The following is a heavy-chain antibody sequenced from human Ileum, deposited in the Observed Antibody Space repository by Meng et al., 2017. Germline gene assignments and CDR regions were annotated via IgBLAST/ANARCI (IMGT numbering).Heavy chain of an antibody. CDR1: GYNFNNYD. J-gene: IGHJ4*02. CDR3: ARGSGSSSRGYDD. D-gene: IGHD6-19*01. CDR2: ISGNTGNT. V-gene: IGHV1-18*01. Sequence: ASVKVSCKASGYNFNNYDISWVRQAPGQGLEWVGWISGNTGNTNYAHDPRGRVTLTRDTSTSTAYMELGSLRSDDTAVYYCARGSGSSSRGYDDWGRGKPVNVSS.